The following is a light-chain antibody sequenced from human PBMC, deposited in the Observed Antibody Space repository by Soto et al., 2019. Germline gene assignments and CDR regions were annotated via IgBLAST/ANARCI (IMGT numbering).Light chain of an antibody. J-gene: IGLJ1*01. Sequence: QSVLTQPRSVSGSPGQSVSISCAGTSSDVCVYNFVSWYQQHPGKAPKLMTYDVRKRPSGVPNRFSGSKSGKTASLTISGLQVEDEADYFCCSYGGTHTMVEFGSGTKVHVL. CDR2: DVR. V-gene: IGLV2-11*01. CDR1: SSDVCVYNF. CDR3: CSYGGTHTMVE.